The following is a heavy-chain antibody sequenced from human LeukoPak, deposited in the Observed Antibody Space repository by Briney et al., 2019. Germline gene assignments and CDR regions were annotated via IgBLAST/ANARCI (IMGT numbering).Heavy chain of an antibody. D-gene: IGHD5-24*01. CDR1: GFPFSSYW. Sequence: PGGSLRLSCVASGFPFSSYWMTWVRQAPGKGLEWVANIKQDGSKKSYVDSVKGRFTISRDNAKNSLYLQMNSLRAEDTAIYYCTRVGYIDDGIDYWGQETLVTVSS. V-gene: IGHV3-7*04. CDR2: IKQDGSKK. CDR3: TRVGYIDDGIDY. J-gene: IGHJ4*02.